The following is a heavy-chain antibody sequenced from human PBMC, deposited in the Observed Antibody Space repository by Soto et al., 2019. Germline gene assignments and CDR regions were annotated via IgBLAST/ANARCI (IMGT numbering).Heavy chain of an antibody. V-gene: IGHV1-8*01. CDR2: MNPNSGNT. Sequence: ASVKVSCKASGYTFTSYDINWVRQATGQGLEWMGWMNPNSGNTGYAQRFQGRVTMTRNTSISTAYMELSSLRSEDTAVYYCASFYGSGWYNWFDPWGQGTLVTVSS. J-gene: IGHJ5*02. CDR3: ASFYGSGWYNWFDP. CDR1: GYTFTSYD. D-gene: IGHD6-19*01.